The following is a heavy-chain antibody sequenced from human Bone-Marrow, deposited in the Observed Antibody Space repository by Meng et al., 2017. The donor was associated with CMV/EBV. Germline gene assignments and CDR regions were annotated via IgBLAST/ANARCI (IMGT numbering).Heavy chain of an antibody. D-gene: IGHD4-11*01. J-gene: IGHJ6*02. Sequence: GESLKISCAASEFTFSSYAMHWVRQAPGKGLEWVAYIRYDGSNKYHADSVKGRFTISRDNSKNTLYLQMNSLRAEDTAVYYCAKDQREGIDSNYYYYYGMDVWGQGTTVTFYS. CDR1: EFTFSSYA. V-gene: IGHV3-30*02. CDR2: IRYDGSNK. CDR3: AKDQREGIDSNYYYYYGMDV.